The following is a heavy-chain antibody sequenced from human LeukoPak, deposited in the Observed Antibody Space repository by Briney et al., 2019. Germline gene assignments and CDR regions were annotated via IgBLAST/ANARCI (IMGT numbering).Heavy chain of an antibody. CDR3: ARAHSVKRIYYYYGMDL. CDR2: IWYDGSNK. Sequence: PGGSLRLSCAASGFTFSSYGMHWVRQAPGRGLEWVAVIWYDGSNKYYGDSRFTISRDNSKSTLYLQMNSLGAEDTAVYYCARAHSVKRIYYYYGMDLWGQGTTVTVSS. V-gene: IGHV3-33*01. CDR1: GFTFSSYG. J-gene: IGHJ6*02. D-gene: IGHD2-15*01.